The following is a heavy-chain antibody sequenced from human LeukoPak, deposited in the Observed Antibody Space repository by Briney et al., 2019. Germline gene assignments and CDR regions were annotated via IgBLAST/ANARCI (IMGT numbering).Heavy chain of an antibody. CDR2: ISAYNDNT. CDR3: ARDALTTSSLHSSRWNDFDY. Sequence: ASVKVSCKASGYTFTGYYMHWVRQAPGQGLEWMGWISAYNDNTNYAQKLQGRVTMTTDTSTSTAYMELRSLRSDDTAVYYCARDALTTSSLHSSRWNDFDYWGQGTLVTVSS. CDR1: GYTFTGYY. J-gene: IGHJ4*02. D-gene: IGHD6-19*01. V-gene: IGHV1-18*04.